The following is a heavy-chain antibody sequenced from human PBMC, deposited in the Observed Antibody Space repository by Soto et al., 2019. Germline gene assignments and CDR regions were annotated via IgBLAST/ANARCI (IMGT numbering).Heavy chain of an antibody. D-gene: IGHD1-26*01. CDR2: IIPIFGTA. J-gene: IGHJ4*02. CDR1: GDTFSSYA. V-gene: IGHV1-69*13. CDR3: ARESLHGNYYGD. Sequence: GASVKVSCKASGDTFSSYAISWVRQAPGQGLEWMGGIIPIFGTANYAQKFQGRVTTTADESTSTAYMELSSLRSEDTAVYYCARESLHGNYYGDWGQGTLVTVSS.